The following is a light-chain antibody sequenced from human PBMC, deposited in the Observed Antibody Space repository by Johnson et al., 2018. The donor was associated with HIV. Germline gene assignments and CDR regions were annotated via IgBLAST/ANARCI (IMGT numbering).Light chain of an antibody. J-gene: IGLJ1*01. CDR3: GTWDGSLRAYV. CDR1: SSNIGSYY. CDR2: DNN. Sequence: QSVLTQPPSVSAAPGQKVTISCSGSSSNIGSYYVSWYQHLPARDHELLIYDNNKRPSGIPDRVSGSKSGTWATLGVTGLAPGDEADYYCGTWDGSLRAYVFGTLTKVTVL. V-gene: IGLV1-51*01.